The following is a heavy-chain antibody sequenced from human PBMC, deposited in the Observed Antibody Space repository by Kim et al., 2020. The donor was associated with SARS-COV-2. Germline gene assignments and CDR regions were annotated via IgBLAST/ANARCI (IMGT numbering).Heavy chain of an antibody. Sequence: SETLSLTCAVSGGSISSGGYSWSWIRQPPGKGLEWIGYIYHSGSTYYNPSLKSRVTISVDRSKNQFSLKLSSVTAADTAVYYCARDPSKGSGGGVDPHWYFDLWGRGTLVTVSS. D-gene: IGHD3-16*01. CDR1: GGSISSGGYS. J-gene: IGHJ2*01. CDR2: IYHSGST. CDR3: ARDPSKGSGGGVDPHWYFDL. V-gene: IGHV4-30-2*01.